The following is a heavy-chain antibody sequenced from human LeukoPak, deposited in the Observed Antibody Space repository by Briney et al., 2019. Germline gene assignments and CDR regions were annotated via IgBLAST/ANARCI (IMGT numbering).Heavy chain of an antibody. CDR1: GGSISSSSYC. Sequence: PSETLSLTCTVSGGSISSSSYCWGWIRQPPGKGLEWIGSIYYSGSTYYNPSLKSRVTISVDTSKNQFSLKLSSVTAADTAVYYCASLYFDWLFYFDYWGQGTLVTVSS. CDR3: ASLYFDWLFYFDY. J-gene: IGHJ4*02. D-gene: IGHD3-9*01. V-gene: IGHV4-39*01. CDR2: IYYSGST.